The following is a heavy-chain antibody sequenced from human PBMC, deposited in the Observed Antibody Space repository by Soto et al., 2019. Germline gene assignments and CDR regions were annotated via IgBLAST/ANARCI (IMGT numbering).Heavy chain of an antibody. V-gene: IGHV3-53*01. CDR3: ARWDPYCSGGSCYFDY. D-gene: IGHD2-15*01. CDR2: IYSGGST. J-gene: IGHJ4*02. CDR1: GFIVSSNY. Sequence: GSLRLSCAASGFIVSSNYMSWVRQAPGKGLEWVSLIYSGGSTYYADSVKGRFTISRDNSKNTLYLQMNSLRAEDTALYYCARWDPYCSGGSCYFDYWGQGTLVTVSS.